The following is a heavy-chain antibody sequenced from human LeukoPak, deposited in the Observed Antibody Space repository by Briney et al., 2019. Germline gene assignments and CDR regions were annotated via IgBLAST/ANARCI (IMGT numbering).Heavy chain of an antibody. D-gene: IGHD5-18*01. CDR2: IIPIFGTA. V-gene: IGHV1-69*13. CDR1: GGTFISYA. J-gene: IGHJ5*02. CDR3: AREANVPQPEDWFDP. Sequence: GASXKVSCKASGGTFISYAISWVRQAPGQGLEWMGGIIPIFGTANYAQKFQGRVTITADESTSTAYMELSSLRSEDTAVYYCAREANVPQPEDWFDPWGQGTLVTVSS.